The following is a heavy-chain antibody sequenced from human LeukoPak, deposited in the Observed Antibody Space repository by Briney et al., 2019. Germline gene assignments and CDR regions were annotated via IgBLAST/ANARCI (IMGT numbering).Heavy chain of an antibody. D-gene: IGHD3-22*01. CDR2: ISGSGGST. CDR1: GFTFSSYA. CDR3: AKTYYYDSSGYFYAFDI. J-gene: IGHJ3*02. Sequence: PGGSLRLSCAASGFTFSSYAMSWVRQAPGKGLEWVSAISGSGGSTYYADSVKGRFTISRDNSKNTLYLQMNSLRAEDTAVYYCAKTYYYDSSGYFYAFDIWGQGIMVTVSS. V-gene: IGHV3-23*01.